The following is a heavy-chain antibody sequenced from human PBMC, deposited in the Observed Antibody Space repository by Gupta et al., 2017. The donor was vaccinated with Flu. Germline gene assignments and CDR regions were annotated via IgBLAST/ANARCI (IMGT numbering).Heavy chain of an antibody. CDR2: IKSDESRA. CDR3: ARDGAGDCSGGSCYSWFDP. Sequence: KGLVWVSRIKSDESRASYADSVKGRFTISRDNAKNTLYLQMNSLRAEDTAVYYCARDGAGDCSGGSCYSWFDPWGQGTLVTVSS. J-gene: IGHJ5*02. V-gene: IGHV3-74*01. D-gene: IGHD2-15*01.